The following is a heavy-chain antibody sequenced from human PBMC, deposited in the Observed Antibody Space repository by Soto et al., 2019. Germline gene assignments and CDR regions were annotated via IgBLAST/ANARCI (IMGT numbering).Heavy chain of an antibody. V-gene: IGHV3-23*01. CDR3: AKGMANTVFGVDV. Sequence: GGSLRLSCATSGFSFSNYAMSWVRQAPGKGLEWVSLISGSASATHYADSVKGRFTISRDNSKRTVYLQLNSLRAEDTAVSYCAKGMANTVFGVDVWGQGPAVTASS. CDR2: ISGSASAT. D-gene: IGHD3-3*01. CDR1: GFSFSNYA. J-gene: IGHJ6*02.